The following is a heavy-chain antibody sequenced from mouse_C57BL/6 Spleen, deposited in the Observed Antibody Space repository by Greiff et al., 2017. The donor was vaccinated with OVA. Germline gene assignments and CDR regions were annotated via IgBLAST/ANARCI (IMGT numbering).Heavy chain of an antibody. V-gene: IGHV1-64*01. CDR3: ARRRGDYGNSYAKNY. Sequence: QVQLQQPGAELVKPGASVKLSCKASGYTFTSYWMHWVKQRPGQGLEWIGMIHPNSGSTNYNEKFKSKATLTVDKSSSTAYMQLSSLTSEDSAVYYCARRRGDYGNSYAKNYWGQGTSVTVSS. J-gene: IGHJ4*01. CDR2: IHPNSGST. CDR1: GYTFTSYW. D-gene: IGHD2-1*01.